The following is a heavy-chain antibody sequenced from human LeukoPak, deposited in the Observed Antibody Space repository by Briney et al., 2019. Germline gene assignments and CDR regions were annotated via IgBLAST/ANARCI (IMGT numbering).Heavy chain of an antibody. D-gene: IGHD3-22*01. CDR2: IHYSGRT. Sequence: SETLSLTCTVSGDSVSSDSYYWSWIRQPLGKGLEWIGYIHYSGRTEYNPSLKSRVTISVDTSKNQFSLKLSSVTAADTAVYYCARDRRGYYDSSGYFDFWGQGTLLTVSS. CDR3: ARDRRGYYDSSGYFDF. CDR1: GDSVSSDSYY. V-gene: IGHV4-61*01. J-gene: IGHJ4*02.